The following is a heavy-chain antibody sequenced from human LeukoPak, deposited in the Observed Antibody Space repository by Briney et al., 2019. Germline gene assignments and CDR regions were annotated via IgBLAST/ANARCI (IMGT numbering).Heavy chain of an antibody. CDR3: ARAYSSTSETQFDY. V-gene: IGHV1-2*02. J-gene: IGHJ4*02. Sequence: ASMKVSCKASGYTFTGYYMYWVRQAPGQGLEWMGWINPNSGGTNYAQNFQGRVTMTRDTSISTAYMELSRLRSDDTAVYYCARAYSSTSETQFDYWGQGTLVTVSS. CDR2: INPNSGGT. D-gene: IGHD6-13*01. CDR1: GYTFTGYY.